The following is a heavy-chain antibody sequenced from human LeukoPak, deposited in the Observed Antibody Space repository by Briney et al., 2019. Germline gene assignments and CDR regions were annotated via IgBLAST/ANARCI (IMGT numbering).Heavy chain of an antibody. CDR1: GFTVSSNY. V-gene: IGHV3-66*02. CDR2: IYSGGST. D-gene: IGHD2-21*02. Sequence: PGGSLRLSCAASGFTVSSNYMSWVRQAPGKGLEWVSVIYSGGSTYYADSVKGRFTISRDNSKDTLYLQMNSLRAEDTAVYYCARNKRGGGGDCYSCGYYFDYWGQGTLVTVSS. CDR3: ARNKRGGGGDCYSCGYYFDY. J-gene: IGHJ4*02.